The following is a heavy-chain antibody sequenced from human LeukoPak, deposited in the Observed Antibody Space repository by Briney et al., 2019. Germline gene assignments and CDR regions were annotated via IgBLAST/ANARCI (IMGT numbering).Heavy chain of an antibody. CDR2: IYYTGIT. Sequence: SETLSLTCTDSGDSISSGTYYWSWIRQPPGKGLEWIGYIYYTGITNYNPSLNSRVTISIDTSKSQFSLKLTSVTAADTAVYYCTRGYNYGPYYYYYYMDVWAKGTTVTVSS. D-gene: IGHD5-18*01. CDR1: GDSISSGTYY. J-gene: IGHJ6*03. V-gene: IGHV4-61*01. CDR3: TRGYNYGPYYYYYYMDV.